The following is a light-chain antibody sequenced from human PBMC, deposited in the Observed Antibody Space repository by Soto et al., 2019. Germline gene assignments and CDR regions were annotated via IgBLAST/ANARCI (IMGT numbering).Light chain of an antibody. Sequence: EIVLQPSPGTLSLSPGERATLSCRASQSVSSSYLSWYQQKPGQAPRLLIYGASSRATGIPDRFSGSGSGTDFTLTISRLEPEDFAVYYCKQYGSSLYTFGQGTKLEIK. J-gene: IGKJ2*01. CDR3: KQYGSSLYT. V-gene: IGKV3-20*01. CDR2: GAS. CDR1: QSVSSSY.